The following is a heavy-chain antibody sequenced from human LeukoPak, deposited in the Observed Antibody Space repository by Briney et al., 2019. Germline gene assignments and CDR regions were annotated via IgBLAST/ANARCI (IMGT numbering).Heavy chain of an antibody. CDR1: GGSISSSSYY. Sequence: SETLSLTCTVSGGSISSSSYYWGWIRQPPGKGLEWIGSIYYSGSTNYNPSLKSRVTISVDTSKNQFSLKLSSVTAADTAVYYCAREASSGSTFDYWGRGTLVTVSS. D-gene: IGHD3-22*01. J-gene: IGHJ4*02. V-gene: IGHV4-39*07. CDR3: AREASSGSTFDY. CDR2: IYYSGST.